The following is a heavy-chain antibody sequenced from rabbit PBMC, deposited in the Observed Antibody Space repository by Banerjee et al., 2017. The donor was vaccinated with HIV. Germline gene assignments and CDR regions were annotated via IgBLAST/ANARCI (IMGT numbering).Heavy chain of an antibody. Sequence: LTCTASAFSFSNKYVMCWVRQAPGKGLEWIACINTSSGNTVYASWAKGRFTISRTSSTTVTLQMTSLTAADTATYFCARDLAAVTGWNFNLWGPGTLVTVS. V-gene: IGHV1S40*01. CDR1: AFSFSNKYV. D-gene: IGHD7-1*01. J-gene: IGHJ4*01. CDR3: ARDLAAVTGWNFNL. CDR2: INTSSGNT.